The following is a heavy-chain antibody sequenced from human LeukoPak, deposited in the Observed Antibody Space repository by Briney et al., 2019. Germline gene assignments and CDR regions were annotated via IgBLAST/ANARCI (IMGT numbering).Heavy chain of an antibody. CDR1: GYTLATYG. D-gene: IGHD3-22*01. CDR3: AREYYDTSEYSYYSDY. J-gene: IGHJ4*02. V-gene: IGHV1-18*01. Sequence: ASVKVSCKASGYTLATYGVNWVRQAPGQGLEWMGWISAFNDNTSYAQKFRDRVTMTADRSTNTVYMELRSLRSDDTAVYFCAREYYDTSEYSYYSDYWGQGTLVTVSS. CDR2: ISAFNDNT.